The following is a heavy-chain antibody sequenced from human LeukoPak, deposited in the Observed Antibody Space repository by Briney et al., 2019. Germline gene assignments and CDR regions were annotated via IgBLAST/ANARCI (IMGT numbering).Heavy chain of an antibody. V-gene: IGHV3-30-3*02. D-gene: IGHD6-19*01. CDR3: AKCRGGYSSGNFDY. CDR2: ISFDRSHK. CDR1: GFTLSSYT. J-gene: IGHJ4*02. Sequence: GRSLSLSRAMSGFTLSSYTMHWVRQAPGRGLEWVAVISFDRSHKDYADHVKGRFPISRDNSKNPLYLQMNSLIAEDTAVYYCAKCRGGYSSGNFDYWGQGGLVTVSS.